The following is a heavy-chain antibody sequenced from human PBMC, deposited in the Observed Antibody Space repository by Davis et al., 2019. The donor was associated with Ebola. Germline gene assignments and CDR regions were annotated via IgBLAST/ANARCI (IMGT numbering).Heavy chain of an antibody. CDR3: ARGPRKMATTNIDN. CDR1: GFSFSDYY. D-gene: IGHD5-24*01. Sequence: GESLKISCAASGFSFSDYYMSWIRQAPGKGLERVSYISISSGFTNYADSVKGRFTLSRDNAKNSLYLQMNSLRAEDTAVYYCARGPRKMATTNIDNWGQGTLVTVSS. CDR2: ISISSGFT. J-gene: IGHJ4*02. V-gene: IGHV3-11*06.